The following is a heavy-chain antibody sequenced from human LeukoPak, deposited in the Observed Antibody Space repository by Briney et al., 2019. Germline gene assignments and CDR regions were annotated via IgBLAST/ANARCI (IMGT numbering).Heavy chain of an antibody. CDR2: ISAYNGNT. J-gene: IGHJ4*02. CDR1: GYTFTIYG. Sequence: ASVKVSCKASGYTFTIYGISWVRQAPGQGLERMGWISAYNGNTNYAQKLQGRVTMTTDTSTSTAYMELRSLRSDDTAVYYCARNRRYGSGSYYKTLDYWGQGTLVTVSS. CDR3: ARNRRYGSGSYYKTLDY. D-gene: IGHD3-10*01. V-gene: IGHV1-18*04.